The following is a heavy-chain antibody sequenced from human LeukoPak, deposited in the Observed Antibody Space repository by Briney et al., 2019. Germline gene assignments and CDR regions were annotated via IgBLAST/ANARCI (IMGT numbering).Heavy chain of an antibody. J-gene: IGHJ4*02. CDR1: GFTFSNYE. V-gene: IGHV3-48*03. D-gene: IGHD2-15*01. CDR3: ARVRCSRGTCYLDY. Sequence: TGGSLRLSCAASGFTFSNYEMNWVRQAPGKGLEWVSYISSSGSTIYYADSVKGRFTISRDNAKNSLSLEMNSLRAEDTAVYYCARVRCSRGTCYLDYWGQGTLVTVSS. CDR2: ISSSGSTI.